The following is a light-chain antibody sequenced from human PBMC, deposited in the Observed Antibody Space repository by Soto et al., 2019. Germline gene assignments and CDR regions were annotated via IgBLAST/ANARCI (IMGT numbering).Light chain of an antibody. V-gene: IGKV1-16*02. CDR1: EGIDNY. Sequence: DIQMTQFPSSVSASVGDRVTITCRASEGIDNYVAWFQLRPGKAPKSLIYATSSLQSGVPSKFSGRGSGTEVTLTISSVQPEEFGSYFCQQYKSYPRTFGGGTNLEIK. J-gene: IGKJ4*01. CDR3: QQYKSYPRT. CDR2: ATS.